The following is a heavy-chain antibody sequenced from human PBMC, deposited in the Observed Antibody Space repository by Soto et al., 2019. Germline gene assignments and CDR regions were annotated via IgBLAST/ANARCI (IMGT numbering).Heavy chain of an antibody. D-gene: IGHD3-10*01. J-gene: IGHJ4*02. Sequence: TSETLSLTCTVSGGSISSYYWSWIRQPPGKGLEWIGYIYYSGSTNYSPSLKSRVTISVDTSKNQFSLKLSSVTAADTAVYYCARVVWDMVRGRYYFDYWGQGTLVTVS. V-gene: IGHV4-59*13. CDR2: IYYSGST. CDR1: GGSISSYY. CDR3: ARVVWDMVRGRYYFDY.